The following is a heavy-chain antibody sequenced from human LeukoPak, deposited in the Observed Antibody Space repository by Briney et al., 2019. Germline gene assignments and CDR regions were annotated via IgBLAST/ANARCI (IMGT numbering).Heavy chain of an antibody. D-gene: IGHD2-21*02. CDR2: ISWNSGSI. CDR1: GFTFDDYA. Sequence: GGSLRLSCAASGFTFDDYAMHWVRQAPGKGLEWVSGISWNSGSIGYADSVNGRFTISRDNAKNSLYLQMNSLRAEDTALYYCAKAIVVVTEGAFDIWGQGTMVTVSS. J-gene: IGHJ3*02. V-gene: IGHV3-9*01. CDR3: AKAIVVVTEGAFDI.